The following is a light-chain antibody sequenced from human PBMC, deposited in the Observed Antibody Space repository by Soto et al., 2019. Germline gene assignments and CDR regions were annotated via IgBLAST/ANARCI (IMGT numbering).Light chain of an antibody. CDR3: CSYAGRRTYV. CDR1: ISHVGSYSH. J-gene: IGLJ1*01. Sequence: HSLLTQPASVSGSPGQSVTISCTVTISHVGSYSHVSWYEQHPGKAPELMIYEGSKRPSGVSDRSSGSKSANTASMNIYGLKAEDAADYYCCSYAGRRTYVLGTGTKVTVL. V-gene: IGLV2-23*01. CDR2: EGS.